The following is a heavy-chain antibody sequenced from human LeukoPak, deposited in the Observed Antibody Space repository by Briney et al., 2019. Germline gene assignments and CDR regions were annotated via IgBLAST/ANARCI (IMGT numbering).Heavy chain of an antibody. CDR2: INQDGSEK. Sequence: GGSLRPSCAASGFTFSSYWMTWVRQAPGQGLEWVASINQDGSEKRYSDSVKGRFTISRDNAKNSLFLQMNSLRAEDTAVYYCARGPEGGYSTSWFDYWGQGTLVTVSS. D-gene: IGHD6-13*01. V-gene: IGHV3-7*05. CDR1: GFTFSSYW. CDR3: ARGPEGGYSTSWFDY. J-gene: IGHJ4*02.